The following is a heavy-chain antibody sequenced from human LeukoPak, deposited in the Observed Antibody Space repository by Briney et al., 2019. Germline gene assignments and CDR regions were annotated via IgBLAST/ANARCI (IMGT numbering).Heavy chain of an antibody. CDR3: ARHNFLLSALDY. CDR1: GGSISSSSYY. J-gene: IGHJ4*02. CDR2: MHAGGHT. Sequence: SETLSLTCTVSGGSISSSSYYWGWIRQPAGKGLEWIGRMHAGGHTNYSPSLKSRLTISVDTSKNQFSLDLSSVTAADTAVYYCARHNFLLSALDYWGQGSLVTVSS. V-gene: IGHV4-61*02. D-gene: IGHD1-20*01.